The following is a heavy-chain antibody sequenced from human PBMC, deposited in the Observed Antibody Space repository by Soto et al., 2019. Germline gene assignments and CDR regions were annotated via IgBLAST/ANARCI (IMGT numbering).Heavy chain of an antibody. CDR2: ISYDGSNK. D-gene: IGHD6-19*01. V-gene: IGHV3-30*18. CDR1: GFTFSSYG. Sequence: GGSLRLSCAASGFTFSSYGMHWVRQAPGKGLEWVAVISYDGSNKYYADSVKGRFTISRDNSKNTLYLQMNSLRAEDTAVYYCAKDGLQWLIDYWGQGTLVTVSS. CDR3: AKDGLQWLIDY. J-gene: IGHJ4*02.